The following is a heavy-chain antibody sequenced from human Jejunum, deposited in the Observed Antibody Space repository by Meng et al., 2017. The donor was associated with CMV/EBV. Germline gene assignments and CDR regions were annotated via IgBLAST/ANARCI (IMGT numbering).Heavy chain of an antibody. CDR3: ARDSMKGGGFDY. CDR2: SRVKVNSYTT. CDR1: GLNLSDNY. V-gene: IGHV3-72*01. J-gene: IGHJ4*02. Sequence: GLNLSDNYMEWVRQATGKGLEWVARSRVKVNSYTTEHAASVKGRLTISRDDLENSLYLQMNSLKTEDTAVYYCARDSMKGGGFDYWGQGTLVTVSS. D-gene: IGHD3-10*01.